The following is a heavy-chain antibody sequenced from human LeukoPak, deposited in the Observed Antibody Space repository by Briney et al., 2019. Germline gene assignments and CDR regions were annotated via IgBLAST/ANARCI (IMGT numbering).Heavy chain of an antibody. D-gene: IGHD4/OR15-4a*01. Sequence: PSETLSLTCTVSGGSISSYYWSWIRQPPGKGLEWIGYIYYSGSTNYNPSLKSRVTISVDTSKNQFFLKLSSVTAADTAVYYCARGPSTFSLAVLKSRGYFDLWGRGTLVTVSS. CDR1: GGSISSYY. CDR2: IYYSGST. V-gene: IGHV4-59*01. CDR3: ARGPSTFSLAVLKSRGYFDL. J-gene: IGHJ2*01.